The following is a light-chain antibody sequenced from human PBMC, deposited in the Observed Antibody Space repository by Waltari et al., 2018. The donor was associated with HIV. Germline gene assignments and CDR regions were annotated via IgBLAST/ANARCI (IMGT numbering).Light chain of an antibody. CDR1: SSDGAAYNH. CDR3: SSYAGSNTL. V-gene: IGLV2-8*01. J-gene: IGLJ3*02. CDR2: EVS. Sequence: QSALTQPPSASGSTGQSVTLSCPGTSSDGAAYNHVPWYQQHPGKAPKLVIYEVSKRPSGVPDRFSGSKSGSTASLTVSGLQAEDEADYYCSSYAGSNTLFGGGTKLTVL.